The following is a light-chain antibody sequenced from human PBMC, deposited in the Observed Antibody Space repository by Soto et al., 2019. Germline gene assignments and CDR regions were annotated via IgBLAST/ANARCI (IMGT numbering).Light chain of an antibody. V-gene: IGKV1-27*01. CDR1: QTISSW. J-gene: IGKJ1*01. CDR3: QQYNNWPRT. CDR2: AAS. Sequence: DTQMTQSPSTLSESVGDRVTITCRASQTISSWLAWYQQKPGKVPKLLIYAASTLQSGVPSRFSGSGSGTEFTLTISSLQSEDFAVYYCQQYNNWPRTFGQGTKVDIK.